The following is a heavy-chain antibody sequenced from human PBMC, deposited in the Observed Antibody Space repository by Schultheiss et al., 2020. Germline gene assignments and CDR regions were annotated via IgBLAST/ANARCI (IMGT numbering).Heavy chain of an antibody. D-gene: IGHD3-10*01. CDR2: ISWNSGSI. Sequence: GESLKISCAASGFTFSSYAMSWVRQAPGKGLEWVSGISWNSGSIGYADSVKGRFTISRDNSKNTLYLQMNSLRAEDTAVYYCAKVHYGSGSYDYYYYGMDVWGQGTTVTVAS. CDR1: GFTFSSYA. CDR3: AKVHYGSGSYDYYYYGMDV. J-gene: IGHJ6*02. V-gene: IGHV3-23*01.